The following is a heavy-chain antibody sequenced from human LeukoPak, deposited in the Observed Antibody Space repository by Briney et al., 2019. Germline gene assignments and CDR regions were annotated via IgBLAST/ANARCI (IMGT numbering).Heavy chain of an antibody. CDR1: GFTFSSFA. V-gene: IGHV3-23*01. D-gene: IGHD2-8*01. J-gene: IGHJ4*02. CDR2: FGNDGLT. Sequence: GGSLRLSCAASGFTFSSFAMSWVRQAPGRGLEWVSSFGNDGLTYCADSVKGRFIISRDNTKGSLFLQLNSLRAEDTAVYYCARDLGYCTNGVCHTRFDYWGQGTLVTVSS. CDR3: ARDLGYCTNGVCHTRFDY.